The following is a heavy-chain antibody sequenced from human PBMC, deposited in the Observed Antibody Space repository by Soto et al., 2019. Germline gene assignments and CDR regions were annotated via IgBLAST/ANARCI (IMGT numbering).Heavy chain of an antibody. J-gene: IGHJ4*02. CDR3: GRGDYGDYFNPALDY. CDR1: GYTFTGYY. D-gene: IGHD4-17*01. Sequence: ASVQVSCKASGYTFTGYYMHWVRQAPGQGLEWMGWINPNSGGTNYAQKSLGWVTTTRDTSISTAYKELRRRRTDDTAVVYCGRGDYGDYFNPALDYWGQGTLVTVSS. V-gene: IGHV1-2*04. CDR2: INPNSGGT.